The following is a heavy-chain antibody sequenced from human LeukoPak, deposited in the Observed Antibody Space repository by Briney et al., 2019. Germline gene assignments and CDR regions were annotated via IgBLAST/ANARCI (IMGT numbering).Heavy chain of an antibody. CDR3: ASGEWESPRGFDY. CDR2: IYYSGIT. CDR1: GGSISSSNW. D-gene: IGHD1-26*01. V-gene: IGHV4-4*02. Sequence: PSGTLSLTCGVSGGSISSSNWWSWVRQPPGKGLEWIGSIYYSGITYYNPSLKSRVAISVDTSKNQFSLKLRFVTAADTAVYYCASGEWESPRGFDYWGQGTLVTVSS. J-gene: IGHJ4*02.